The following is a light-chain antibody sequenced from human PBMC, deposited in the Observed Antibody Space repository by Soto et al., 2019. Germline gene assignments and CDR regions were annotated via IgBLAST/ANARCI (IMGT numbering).Light chain of an antibody. CDR1: QSIPSSN. V-gene: IGKV3-20*01. CDR3: QRYGPSPEWERWS. Sequence: EIVLTQSPGTLSLSPGERATLSCRASQSIPSSNLAWYQQKPGRSPRLLISGASSSATGIPDRLSGYGSGTDFTLTISTLEPEDFAVYYCQRYGPSPEWERWSFGLGTKVEV. J-gene: IGKJ1*01. CDR2: GAS.